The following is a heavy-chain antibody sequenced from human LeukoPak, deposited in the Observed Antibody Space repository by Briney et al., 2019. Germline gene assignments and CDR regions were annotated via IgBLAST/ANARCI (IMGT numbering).Heavy chain of an antibody. V-gene: IGHV3-23*01. J-gene: IGHJ4*02. Sequence: PGGSLGLSCAASGFTFSSYAMSWDRQAPGKGLEWVSAISGSGGSTYYADSVKGRFTISRDNSKNTLYLQMNSLRAEDTAVYYCAKGSWVVVPAAIFDYWGQGTLVTVSS. D-gene: IGHD2-2*01. CDR3: AKGSWVVVPAAIFDY. CDR1: GFTFSSYA. CDR2: ISGSGGST.